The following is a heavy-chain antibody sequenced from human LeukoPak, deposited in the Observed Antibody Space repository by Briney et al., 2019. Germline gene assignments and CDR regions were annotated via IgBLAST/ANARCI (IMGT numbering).Heavy chain of an antibody. J-gene: IGHJ4*02. D-gene: IGHD3-22*01. Sequence: GGSLRLSCAASGFTFSSYAMSWVRQAPRKGLEWVSAISGSGGSTYYADSVKGRFTISRDNSKNTLYLQMNSLRAEDTAVYYCANQGYYYDSSGSDYWGQGTLVTVSS. CDR2: ISGSGGST. CDR3: ANQGYYYDSSGSDY. CDR1: GFTFSSYA. V-gene: IGHV3-23*01.